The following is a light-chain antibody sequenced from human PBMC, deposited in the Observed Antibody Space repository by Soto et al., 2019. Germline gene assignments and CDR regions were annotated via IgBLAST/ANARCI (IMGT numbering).Light chain of an antibody. V-gene: IGKV1-5*03. CDR1: QTISSW. CDR2: KAS. J-gene: IGKJ1*01. Sequence: DIQMTQSPSTLSGSVGDRVTITCRASQTISSWLAWYQQKPGKAPKLLIYKASTLKSGVPSRFRGSGYGTEFTLTISSLQPDDFATYYCQHYNSYSEAFGQGTKVELK. CDR3: QHYNSYSEA.